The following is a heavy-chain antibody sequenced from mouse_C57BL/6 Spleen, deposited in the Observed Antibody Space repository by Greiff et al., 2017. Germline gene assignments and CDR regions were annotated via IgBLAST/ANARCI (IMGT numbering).Heavy chain of an antibody. CDR1: GYTFTDYN. Sequence: EVQLQHSGPELVKPGASVKIPCKASGYTFTDYNMDWVKQSHGKRLEWIGDIKPTNGGTIYTQKFKGKATLTVDTSSSTAYMELRSLTSEDTAVYDCARGGAYYFDYWGQGTTLTVSS. CDR3: ARGGAYYFDY. CDR2: IKPTNGGT. V-gene: IGHV1-18*01. D-gene: IGHD3-1*01. J-gene: IGHJ2*01.